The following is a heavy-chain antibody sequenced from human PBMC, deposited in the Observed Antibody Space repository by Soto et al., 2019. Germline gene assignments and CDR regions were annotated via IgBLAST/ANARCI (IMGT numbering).Heavy chain of an antibody. D-gene: IGHD2-15*01. V-gene: IGHV1-2*02. CDR3: VREAYCSGGSCHPDY. J-gene: IGHJ4*02. CDR1: GYTFTGHY. Sequence: QVQLVQSGAEVKKPGASVKVSCKASGYTFTGHYMHWVRQAPGQGLEWMGYINANSGFTHYRQKFQGRVTMTRETAISTADMELSRLRSDDTAVYYCVREAYCSGGSCHPDYWGQGTLVTVSS. CDR2: INANSGFT.